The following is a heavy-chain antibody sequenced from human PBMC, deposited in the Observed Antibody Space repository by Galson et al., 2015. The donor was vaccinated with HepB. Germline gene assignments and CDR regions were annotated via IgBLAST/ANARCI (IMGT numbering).Heavy chain of an antibody. V-gene: IGHV3-21*04. CDR1: GFSFSSYS. Sequence: SLRLSCAASGFSFSSYSMTWVRQAPGKGLEWVSSISSSNNYVYYGDSVKGRFTVLRDNAKKSLYLHMSSLRAEDTGMYYCARDRGGAHYESKDLWGPGTLVTVSS. J-gene: IGHJ4*02. D-gene: IGHD3-22*01. CDR2: ISSSNNYV. CDR3: ARDRGGAHYESKDL.